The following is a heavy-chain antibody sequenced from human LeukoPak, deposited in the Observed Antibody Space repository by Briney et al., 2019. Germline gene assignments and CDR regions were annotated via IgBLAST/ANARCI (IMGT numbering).Heavy chain of an antibody. V-gene: IGHV4-34*01. Sequence: SETLSLTCAVYGGSFSGYYWSWIRQPPGKGLEWIGEINHSGSTNYNPSLKSRVTISVDTSKNQFSLKLSSVTAADTAVYYCARHSYNWNDGVDYWGQGTLVTVSS. CDR3: ARHSYNWNDGVDY. CDR1: GGSFSGYY. J-gene: IGHJ4*02. D-gene: IGHD1-20*01. CDR2: INHSGST.